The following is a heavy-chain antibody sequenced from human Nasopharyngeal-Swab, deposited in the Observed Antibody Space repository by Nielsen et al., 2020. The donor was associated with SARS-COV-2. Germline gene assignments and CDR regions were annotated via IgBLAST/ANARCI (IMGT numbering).Heavy chain of an antibody. J-gene: IGHJ4*02. CDR2: ISSSGSTI. Sequence: GESLMISCAASGFTFSSYEMNWVRQAPGKGLEWVSYISSSGSTIYYADSVKGRFTISRDNAKNSLYLQMNSLRAEDTAVYYCARALSDSSGYYSFLDYWGQGTLVTVSS. D-gene: IGHD3-22*01. CDR3: ARALSDSSGYYSFLDY. V-gene: IGHV3-48*03. CDR1: GFTFSSYE.